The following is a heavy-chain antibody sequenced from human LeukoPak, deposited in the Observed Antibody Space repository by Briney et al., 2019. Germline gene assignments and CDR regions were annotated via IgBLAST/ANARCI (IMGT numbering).Heavy chain of an antibody. Sequence: GGSLRLSCAASGFPFSSCSMNWVRQAPGKGLEWVSYISSSSTSIYYADSVKGRFTISRDNAKNSLYLQMNSLRAEDTAVYYCATSGSYYLFDYWGQGTLVTVSS. CDR3: ATSGSYYLFDY. J-gene: IGHJ4*02. CDR2: ISSSSTSI. D-gene: IGHD3-10*01. V-gene: IGHV3-48*01. CDR1: GFPFSSCS.